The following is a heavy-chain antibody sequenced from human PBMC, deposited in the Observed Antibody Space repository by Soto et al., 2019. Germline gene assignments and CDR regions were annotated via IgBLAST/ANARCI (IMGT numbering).Heavy chain of an antibody. CDR2: INPSGGST. Sequence: QVQLVQSGAEVKKPGASVKVSCKASGYTFTSYYMHWVRQAPGQGLEWMGIINPSGGSTSNAQKCQGRVTMTRDTSTSTVYMELSSLRSEDTAVYYCARERDPFREQLVRHNWFDPWGQGTLVTVSS. V-gene: IGHV1-46*01. J-gene: IGHJ5*02. CDR1: GYTFTSYY. CDR3: ARERDPFREQLVRHNWFDP. D-gene: IGHD6-6*01.